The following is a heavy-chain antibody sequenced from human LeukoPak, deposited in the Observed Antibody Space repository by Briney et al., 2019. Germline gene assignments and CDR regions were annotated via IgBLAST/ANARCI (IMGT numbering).Heavy chain of an antibody. CDR3: ARGRLEWGA. CDR1: GFALSDFY. Sequence: GGSLRLSCAASGFALSDFYMSWIRQAPGKELEWVSYITYNGGAMYYADSLKGRFTISRDNAKNSLYLQMNSLRAEDTAVYYCARGRLEWGAWGQGTLVTVSS. V-gene: IGHV3-11*01. CDR2: ITYNGGAM. D-gene: IGHD3-16*01. J-gene: IGHJ5*02.